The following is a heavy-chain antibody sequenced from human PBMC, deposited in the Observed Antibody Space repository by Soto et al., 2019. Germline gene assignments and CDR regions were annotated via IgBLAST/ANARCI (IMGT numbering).Heavy chain of an antibody. J-gene: IGHJ4*02. Sequence: KASETLSLTCTVSGGSISSSSYYWGWIRQPPGKGLEWIGSIYYSGSTYYNPSLKSRVTISVDTSKNQFSLKLSSVTAADTAVYYCARRNRRYGYFDYWGQGTLVTVSS. CDR2: IYYSGST. CDR3: ARRNRRYGYFDY. V-gene: IGHV4-39*01. D-gene: IGHD3-10*01. CDR1: GGSISSSSYY.